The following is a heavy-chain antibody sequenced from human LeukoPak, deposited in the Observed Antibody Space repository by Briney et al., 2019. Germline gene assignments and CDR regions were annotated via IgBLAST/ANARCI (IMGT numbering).Heavy chain of an antibody. J-gene: IGHJ4*02. CDR3: AKGMVRGVIPDY. D-gene: IGHD3-10*01. Sequence: PGGSLRLSCAASGFTFSGYAMSWVRQAPGKGLEWVSAISGGGVSTYYADSIKGRFTISRDDSKNTLYLQMSSLRAEDTAVYYCAKGMVRGVIPDYWGQGTLVTVSS. CDR1: GFTFSGYA. CDR2: ISGGGVST. V-gene: IGHV3-23*01.